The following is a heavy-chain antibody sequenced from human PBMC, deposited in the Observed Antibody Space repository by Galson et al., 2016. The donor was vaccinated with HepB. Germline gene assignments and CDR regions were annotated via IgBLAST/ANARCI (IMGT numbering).Heavy chain of an antibody. CDR1: GYSFTNYW. V-gene: IGHV5-51*01. D-gene: IGHD6-13*01. Sequence: QSGAEVKKPGESLKISCKGYGYSFTNYWIGWVRQMPGKGLEWMGIIWPGNSDTRYSPSFQGQVSISADKSISTAFLQWSSLKASDTAMYYCVRRRIDSWSDDFWGQGTLVTVSS. J-gene: IGHJ4*02. CDR2: IWPGNSDT. CDR3: VRRRIDSWSDDF.